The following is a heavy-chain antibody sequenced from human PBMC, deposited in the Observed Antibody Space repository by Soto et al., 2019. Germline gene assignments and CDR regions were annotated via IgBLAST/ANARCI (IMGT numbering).Heavy chain of an antibody. Sequence: GASVKVSCKASGYTFTSYAMHWVRQAPGQRLEWMGWINAGNGNTKYSQKFQGRVTITRDTSASTAYMELSSLRSEDTAVYYCASWGGVVVVPAASKNDAFDIWGQGTMVTVSS. J-gene: IGHJ3*02. CDR3: ASWGGVVVVPAASKNDAFDI. CDR2: INAGNGNT. D-gene: IGHD2-2*01. CDR1: GYTFTSYA. V-gene: IGHV1-3*01.